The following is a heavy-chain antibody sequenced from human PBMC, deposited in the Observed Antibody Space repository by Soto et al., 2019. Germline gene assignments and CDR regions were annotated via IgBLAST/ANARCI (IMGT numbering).Heavy chain of an antibody. CDR2: IYYSGST. Sequence: QVQLQESGPGLVKPSETLSLTCTVSGGSISSYYWSWIRQPPGKGLEWIGYIYYSGSTNYNPSLKSRVTISVDTSKNQFSLKLSSVTAADTAVYYCERQVPGPYGSGSYFDYWGQGTLVTVSS. V-gene: IGHV4-59*08. CDR3: ERQVPGPYGSGSYFDY. CDR1: GGSISSYY. D-gene: IGHD3-10*01. J-gene: IGHJ4*02.